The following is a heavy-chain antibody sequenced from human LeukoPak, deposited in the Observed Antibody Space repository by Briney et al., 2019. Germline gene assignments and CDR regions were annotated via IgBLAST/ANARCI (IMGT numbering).Heavy chain of an antibody. J-gene: IGHJ4*02. CDR3: ARHFDF. Sequence: PSETLSLTCTVSGASIASSGSYWGWIRQPPGQGLEWIGTISFSGSTYYNPSLKSRVTISVDTSNSQFSLKLNSVTAADTAVYYCARHFDFWGQGTLVTVSS. V-gene: IGHV4-39*01. CDR1: GASIASSGSY. CDR2: ISFSGST.